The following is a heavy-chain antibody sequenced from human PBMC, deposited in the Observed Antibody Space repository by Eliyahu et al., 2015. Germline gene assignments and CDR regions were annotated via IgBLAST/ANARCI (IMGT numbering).Heavy chain of an antibody. V-gene: IGHV3-9*01. CDR1: GFTFDDYA. CDR3: AKDMVGTPRYCSGGSCFFYYGMDV. D-gene: IGHD2-15*01. J-gene: IGHJ6*02. CDR2: ISWNSGSI. Sequence: SLRLSCAASGFTFDDYAMHWVRQAPGKGLEWVSGISWNSGSIGYADSVKGRFTISRDNAKNSLYLQMNSLRAEDTALYYCAKDMVGTPRYCSGGSCFFYYGMDVWGQGTTVTVSS.